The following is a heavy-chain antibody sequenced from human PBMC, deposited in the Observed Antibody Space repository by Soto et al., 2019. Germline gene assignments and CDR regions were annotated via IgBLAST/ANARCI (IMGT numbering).Heavy chain of an antibody. D-gene: IGHD6-13*01. V-gene: IGHV4-61*01. CDR2: IISSGST. Sequence: ETLSLTCTVSGGSVSSGSYYWTWIRQSPGKGLEWMGYIISSGSTDYNPPLKSRVTISVDSSKNEFSLKLRSVTAADTDVYYCARQRIAAAQYYFDYWGQGMLVTVSS. J-gene: IGHJ4*02. CDR3: ARQRIAAAQYYFDY. CDR1: GGSVSSGSYY.